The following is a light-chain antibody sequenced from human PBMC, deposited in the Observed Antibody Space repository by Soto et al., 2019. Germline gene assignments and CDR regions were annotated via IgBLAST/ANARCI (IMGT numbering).Light chain of an antibody. V-gene: IGKV4-1*01. CDR2: WAS. CDR1: QNILYSSNSKNY. CDR3: QQYYTTPTWT. Sequence: DIVMTQSPDSLAVSLGERATINCKSSQNILYSSNSKNYLAWYQQKPGQPPKLLIYWASTRESGVPDRFSGSGSGTDFTLTSSSLQAEDVAVYYCQQYYTTPTWTFGQGTKVEIK. J-gene: IGKJ1*01.